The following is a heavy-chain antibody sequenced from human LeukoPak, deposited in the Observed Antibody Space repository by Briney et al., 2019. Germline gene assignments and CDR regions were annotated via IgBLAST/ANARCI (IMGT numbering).Heavy chain of an antibody. CDR1: GGSISSSSYY. Sequence: KPSETLSLTCTVSGGSISSSSYYWGWIRQPPGKGLEWIGSIYYSGSTNYNPSLKSRVTMSVDTSKNQFSLKLSSVTAADTAVYYCARGGAARPFDYWGQGTLVTVSS. J-gene: IGHJ4*02. CDR2: IYYSGST. CDR3: ARGGAARPFDY. V-gene: IGHV4-39*07. D-gene: IGHD6-6*01.